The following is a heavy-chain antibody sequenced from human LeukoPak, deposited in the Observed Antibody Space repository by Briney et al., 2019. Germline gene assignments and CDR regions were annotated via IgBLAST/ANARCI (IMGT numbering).Heavy chain of an antibody. CDR1: GGSFSGYY. Sequence: SETLSLTCAVYGGSFSGYYWSWIRQPPGKGLEWIGEINHSGSTNYNPSLKSRVTISVDTSKNQFSLKLSSVTAADTAVYYCATFYGGNLDYWGQGTLVTVSS. D-gene: IGHD4-23*01. V-gene: IGHV4-34*01. CDR3: ATFYGGNLDY. CDR2: INHSGST. J-gene: IGHJ4*02.